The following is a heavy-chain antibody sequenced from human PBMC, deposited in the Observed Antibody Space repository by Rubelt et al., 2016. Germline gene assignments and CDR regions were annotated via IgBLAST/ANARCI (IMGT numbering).Heavy chain of an antibody. CDR3: AREPIIAVAGTPDSYYYYGMDV. CDR1: GFTFSSYG. CDR2: IWYDGSNK. D-gene: IGHD6-19*01. V-gene: IGHV3-33*01. J-gene: IGHJ6*02. Sequence: VESGGGVVQPGRSLRLSCAASGFTFSSYGMHWVRQAPGKGLEWVAVIWYDGSNKYYADSVKGRFTISRDNSKNTLYLQMNSLRAEDTAVYYCAREPIIAVAGTPDSYYYYGMDVWGQGTTVTVSS.